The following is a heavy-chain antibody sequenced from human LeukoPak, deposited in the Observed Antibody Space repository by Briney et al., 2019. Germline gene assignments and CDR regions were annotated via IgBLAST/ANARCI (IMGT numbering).Heavy chain of an antibody. V-gene: IGHV4-34*01. D-gene: IGHD1-14*01. CDR2: INHSGST. Sequence: SETLSLTCTVSGGSISSYYWSWIRQPPGKGLEWIGEINHSGSTNYNPSLKSRVTISVDTSKNQFSLKLSSVTAADTAVYYCARSTRNGDAFDIWGQGTMVTVSS. J-gene: IGHJ3*02. CDR3: ARSTRNGDAFDI. CDR1: GGSISSYY.